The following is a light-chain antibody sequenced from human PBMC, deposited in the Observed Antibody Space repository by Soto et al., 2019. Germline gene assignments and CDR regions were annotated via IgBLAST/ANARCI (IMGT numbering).Light chain of an antibody. CDR1: SGHSSYA. CDR2: VNSDGSH. J-gene: IGLJ2*01. Sequence: QLVLTQPPSASASLGASVKLTCTLSSGHSSYAIAWHQQQPEKGPRYLMKVNSDGSHSKGDGIPDRFSGSSSGAERYLTISSLQSEDEADYYCQTWGTGIQVVFGGGTKLTVL. CDR3: QTWGTGIQVV. V-gene: IGLV4-69*01.